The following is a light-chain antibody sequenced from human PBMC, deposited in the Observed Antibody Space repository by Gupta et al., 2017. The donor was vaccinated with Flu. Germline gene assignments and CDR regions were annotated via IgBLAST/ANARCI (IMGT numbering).Light chain of an antibody. J-gene: IGKJ2*01. Sequence: DIQMTPSPPSMPASVGDRVTITCQASQDIEKYVNWFQQKKGEAPKLLIYDGATLETGVTSRFSGSGSGTHFTLTISDLQPEDFATYHCQQYDSLPYTFGQGTTLDFK. CDR3: QQYDSLPYT. V-gene: IGKV1-33*01. CDR1: QDIEKY. CDR2: DGA.